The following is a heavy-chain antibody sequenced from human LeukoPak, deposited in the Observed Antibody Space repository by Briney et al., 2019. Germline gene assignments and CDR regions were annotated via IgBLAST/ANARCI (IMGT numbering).Heavy chain of an antibody. CDR3: VKVAKYYYGSETYYFFEH. CDR1: GFTFSSYW. V-gene: IGHV3-7*01. Sequence: GGSLRLSCAASGFTFSSYWTSWVRQAPGKGLEWVANINQDGTEKYYVDSVKGRFTISRDNAKNSLDLQMNSLRVEDTAIYYCVKVAKYYYGSETYYFFEHWGQGTPVTASS. CDR2: INQDGTEK. J-gene: IGHJ4*02. D-gene: IGHD3-10*01.